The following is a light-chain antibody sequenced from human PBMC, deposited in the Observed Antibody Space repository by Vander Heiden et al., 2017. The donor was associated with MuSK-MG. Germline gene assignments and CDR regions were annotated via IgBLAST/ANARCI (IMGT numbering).Light chain of an antibody. CDR3: QNHDTGPLT. CDR1: QGLSGN. V-gene: IGKV1-27*01. CDR2: DTS. J-gene: IGKJ3*01. Sequence: DIQMTQSPAPLSAPSGDRVSNTRRARQGLSGNLAWYQQTPGKGVRLLNHDTSALHSGVPTRFSGSGSGTDFTLTISGLQPEDVATYYCQNHDTGPLTFGPGTRVDIK.